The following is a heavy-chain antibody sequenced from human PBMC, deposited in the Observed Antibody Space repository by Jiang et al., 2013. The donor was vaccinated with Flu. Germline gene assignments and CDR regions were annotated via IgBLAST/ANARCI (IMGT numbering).Heavy chain of an antibody. J-gene: IGHJ4*02. D-gene: IGHD3-3*01. CDR3: VRDRRGGHYDPPNYFDY. Sequence: SGAEVKKPGASVKVSCKASGYTFTSYGISWVRQAPGQGLEWMGWISAYTGHSNNAQNFQGRVTVTTDTSTTTAYMDLRNLRSDDTAIYYCVRDRRGGHYDPPNYFDYWGQGTLVTVPS. CDR2: ISAYTGHS. CDR1: GYTFTSYG. V-gene: IGHV1-18*01.